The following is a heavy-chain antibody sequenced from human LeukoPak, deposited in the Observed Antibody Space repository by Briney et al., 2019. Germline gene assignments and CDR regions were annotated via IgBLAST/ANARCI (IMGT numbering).Heavy chain of an antibody. J-gene: IGHJ3*02. CDR2: INTDSGNP. V-gene: IGHV7-4-1*02. Sequence: ASVKVSCKASGYSFNSQGMNWVRQAPGQGLEWMGWINTDSGNPTYAQGFKGLFVFSLDSSVSTAYLQISNLMPEDTAKYYCAREILRFDIWGQGTMVTVSS. CDR3: AREILRFDI. CDR1: GYSFNSQG.